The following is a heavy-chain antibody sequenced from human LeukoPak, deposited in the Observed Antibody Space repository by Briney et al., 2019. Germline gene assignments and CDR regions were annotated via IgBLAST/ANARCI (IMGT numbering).Heavy chain of an antibody. Sequence: SETLSLTCAVYGGSFSGYYWSWIRQPPGKGLEWIGEISHSGSTNYNPSLKSRVIISVDTSKNQFSLKLSSVTAADTAVYYCARGVLDDYWGQGTLVTVSS. CDR2: ISHSGST. CDR3: ARGVLDDY. V-gene: IGHV4-34*01. D-gene: IGHD3-16*01. J-gene: IGHJ4*02. CDR1: GGSFSGYY.